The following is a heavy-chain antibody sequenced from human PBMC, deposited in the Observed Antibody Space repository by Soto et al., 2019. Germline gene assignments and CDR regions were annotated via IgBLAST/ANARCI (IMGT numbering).Heavy chain of an antibody. CDR3: VRSNGHYDSSGYYPTVPDVFDI. D-gene: IGHD3-22*01. Sequence: GGSLRLSCAASGFTFSSYAISWVRQAPGKGLEWVSAISGSGGSTYYADSVKGRFTISRDNSKNTLYLQMNSLRAEDTAVYYCVRSNGHYDSSGYYPTVPDVFDIWRQMTMVTVSS. J-gene: IGHJ3*02. CDR1: GFTFSSYA. V-gene: IGHV3-23*01. CDR2: ISGSGGST.